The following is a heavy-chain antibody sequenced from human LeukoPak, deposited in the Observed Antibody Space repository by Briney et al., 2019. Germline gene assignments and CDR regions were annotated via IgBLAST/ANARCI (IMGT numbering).Heavy chain of an antibody. V-gene: IGHV3-7*01. Sequence: PGGSLRLSCAASGFTFSSYWMSWVRQAPGKGLEWVANIKQDGSEKYYVDSVKGRFTISRDNAKNSQYLQMNSLRAEDTAVYYCARLSGSITIFGVVVDYWGQGTLVTVSS. J-gene: IGHJ4*02. CDR3: ARLSGSITIFGVVVDY. CDR1: GFTFSSYW. CDR2: IKQDGSEK. D-gene: IGHD3-3*01.